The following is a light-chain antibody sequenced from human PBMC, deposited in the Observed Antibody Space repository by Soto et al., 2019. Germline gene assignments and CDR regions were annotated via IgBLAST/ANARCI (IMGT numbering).Light chain of an antibody. CDR1: QGISTW. Sequence: DIQMTQSPSSVSASIGDRVTITCRASQGISTWLAWYQQKPGRAPKLLIFGASSLQSGVPSRFSGSGSGTDFALTISSLQPEDFAVYYCQQSNSFPYTFGQGTKLEIK. CDR3: QQSNSFPYT. V-gene: IGKV1-12*01. J-gene: IGKJ2*01. CDR2: GAS.